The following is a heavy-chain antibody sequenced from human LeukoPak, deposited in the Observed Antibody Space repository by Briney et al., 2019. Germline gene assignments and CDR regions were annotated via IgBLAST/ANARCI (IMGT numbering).Heavy chain of an antibody. CDR1: GGTFSSYA. Sequence: ASVTVSCTASGGTFSSYAISWVRQAPGQGLEWMGGIIPIFGTANYAQKFQGRVTITADESTSTAYMELSSLRSEDTAVYYCARVQGIPLIVGATLGDDAFDIWGQGTMVTVSS. J-gene: IGHJ3*02. CDR3: ARVQGIPLIVGATLGDDAFDI. V-gene: IGHV1-69*13. CDR2: IIPIFGTA. D-gene: IGHD1-26*01.